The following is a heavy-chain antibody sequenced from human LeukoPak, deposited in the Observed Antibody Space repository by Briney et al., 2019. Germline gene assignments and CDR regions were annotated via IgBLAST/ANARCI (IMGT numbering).Heavy chain of an antibody. Sequence: PGGSLRLSCAASGFTFSSYSMNWVRQTPGKGLEWVSSISSSSSYIYYADSVKGRFTISRDNAKNSLYLQMNSLRAEDTAVYYCARDSGRMLDYWGQGTLVTVSS. CDR3: ARDSGRMLDY. CDR2: ISSSSSYI. V-gene: IGHV3-21*01. D-gene: IGHD2-15*01. CDR1: GFTFSSYS. J-gene: IGHJ4*02.